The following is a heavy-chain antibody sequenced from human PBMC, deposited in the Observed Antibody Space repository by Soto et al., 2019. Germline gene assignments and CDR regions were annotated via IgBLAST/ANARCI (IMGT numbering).Heavy chain of an antibody. J-gene: IGHJ4*02. CDR3: ARAEEGSSWYYFDY. CDR2: ISGSGGST. CDR1: GFTFSSYA. V-gene: IGHV3-23*01. D-gene: IGHD6-13*01. Sequence: PGGSLRLSCAASGFTFSSYAMSWVRQAPGKGLEWVSAISGSGGSTYYADSVKGRFTISRDNSKNTLYLQMNSLRAEDTAVYYCARAEEGSSWYYFDYWGQGTLVTVSS.